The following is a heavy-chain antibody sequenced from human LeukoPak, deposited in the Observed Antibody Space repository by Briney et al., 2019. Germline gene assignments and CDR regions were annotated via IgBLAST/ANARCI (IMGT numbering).Heavy chain of an antibody. D-gene: IGHD3-22*01. CDR1: GYTFTSYY. CDR3: ARVAQHRYYYDSSAFLYYFDY. CDR2: ISAYNGHT. J-gene: IGHJ4*02. V-gene: IGHV1-18*04. Sequence: GASVKVFCKASGYTFTSYYMHWVRQAPGQRLEWMGWISAYNGHTNYAQKLQGRVTMTTDTSTSTAYMELRSLRSDDTAVYFCARVAQHRYYYDSSAFLYYFDYWGQGTLVTVSS.